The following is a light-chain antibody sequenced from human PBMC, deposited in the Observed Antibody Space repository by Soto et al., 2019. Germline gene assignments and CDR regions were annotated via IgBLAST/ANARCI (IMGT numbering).Light chain of an antibody. Sequence: IQMTQSPSSLSPSVGGRVTRTCRASQDINKNLIWYQQKPGKAPKLLIYDASDLETGVPSRFSGSGSGTGFTFTISSLQPEDFATYYCQQYESLPLNFGQGTRLEIK. CDR2: DAS. J-gene: IGKJ5*01. CDR1: QDINKN. CDR3: QQYESLPLN. V-gene: IGKV1-33*01.